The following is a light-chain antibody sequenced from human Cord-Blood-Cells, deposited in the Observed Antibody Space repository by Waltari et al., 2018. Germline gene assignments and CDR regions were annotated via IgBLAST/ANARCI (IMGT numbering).Light chain of an antibody. CDR3: SSYTSSSTYV. J-gene: IGLJ1*01. V-gene: IGLV2-14*01. Sequence: QSALTQPASVSGSPGQSITISCTGTSSDVGGYNYVSWYQQHPGKAPKLMIYEVSKRPSGVSNLFSRSKSGNTASLTIAGPQAEYDAAYYCSSYTSSSTYVFGTGTKVTVL. CDR1: SSDVGGYNY. CDR2: EVS.